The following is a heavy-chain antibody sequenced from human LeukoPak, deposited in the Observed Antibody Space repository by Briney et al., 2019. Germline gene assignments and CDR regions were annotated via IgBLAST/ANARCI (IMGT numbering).Heavy chain of an antibody. Sequence: SETLSLTCTVSGGSISSYYWSWIRQPPGKGLEWIGYIYYSGSTNYNPSLKSRVTISVDTSKNQFSLKLSSVTAADTAVYYCARPIYGDYWSFQHWGQGTLVTVSS. J-gene: IGHJ1*01. CDR2: IYYSGST. D-gene: IGHD4-17*01. CDR1: GGSISSYY. V-gene: IGHV4-59*08. CDR3: ARPIYGDYWSFQH.